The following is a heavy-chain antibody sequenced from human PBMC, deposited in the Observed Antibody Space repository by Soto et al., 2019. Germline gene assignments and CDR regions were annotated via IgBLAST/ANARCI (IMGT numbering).Heavy chain of an antibody. V-gene: IGHV1-69*02. CDR3: ARAVNVVVPAAMGGFDFDY. CDR2: IIPILGIA. Sequence: QVQLVQSGAEVKKPGSSVKVSCKASGGTFSSYTISWVRQAPGQGLEWMGRIIPILGIANYAQKFQGRVTITADNSTSTAYMELSSLRSEDTAVYYCARAVNVVVPAAMGGFDFDYWGQGTLVTVSS. D-gene: IGHD2-2*01. CDR1: GGTFSSYT. J-gene: IGHJ4*02.